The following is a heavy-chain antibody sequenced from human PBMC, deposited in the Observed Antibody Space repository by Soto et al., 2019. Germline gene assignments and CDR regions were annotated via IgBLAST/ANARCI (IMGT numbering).Heavy chain of an antibody. V-gene: IGHV3-74*01. CDR1: GFTFSSNW. D-gene: IGHD2-2*01. J-gene: IGHJ3*02. Sequence: GGSLRLSCAASGFTFSSNWMHWVRQAPGKGLVWVSRINSDGSSTNYADSVKGRFTISRDNAKNMLYLQMTSLRVEDTAVYYCVRDPLVHQFDIWGQGTMVTVSS. CDR3: VRDPLVHQFDI. CDR2: INSDGSST.